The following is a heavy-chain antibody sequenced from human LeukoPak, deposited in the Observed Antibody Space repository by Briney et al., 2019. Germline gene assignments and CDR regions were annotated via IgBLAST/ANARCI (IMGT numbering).Heavy chain of an antibody. CDR2: IRGSGGST. CDR1: GFTFSSYA. CDR3: AKSAGSGTYLLDD. V-gene: IGHV3-23*01. J-gene: IGHJ4*02. Sequence: GGSLRLSCAASGFTFSSYAMSWVRQAPGKGPEWVSGIRGSGGSTYYADSVKGRFTIYRDNSKNTLYLQMNSLGAEDTAVYYCAKSAGSGTYLLDDWGQGTLVTVSS. D-gene: IGHD3-10*01.